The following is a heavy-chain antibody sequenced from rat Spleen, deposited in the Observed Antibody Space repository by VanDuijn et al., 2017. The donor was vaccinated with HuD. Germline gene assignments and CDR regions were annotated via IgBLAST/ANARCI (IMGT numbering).Heavy chain of an antibody. CDR3: AKDAYVYYGLLLRDWYFDF. CDR1: GFTYSNYV. D-gene: IGHD1-6*01. J-gene: IGHJ1*01. CDR2: ISTGGGNT. V-gene: IGHV5S13*01. Sequence: EVQLVESGGGLVQPGRSLKLSCAASGFTYSNYVMAWVRQAPTKGLEWVASISTGGGNTYYRDSVKGRFTISRDNAKNTLYLQMDSLRSEDTATYYCAKDAYVYYGLLLRDWYFDFWGPGTMVTVSS.